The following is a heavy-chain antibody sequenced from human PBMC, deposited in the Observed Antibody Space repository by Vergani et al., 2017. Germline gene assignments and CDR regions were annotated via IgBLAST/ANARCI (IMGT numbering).Heavy chain of an antibody. V-gene: IGHV4-34*01. CDR3: ARGNPSIAAAGTGGFDP. J-gene: IGHJ5*02. D-gene: IGHD6-13*01. CDR1: GGSFSGYY. Sequence: QVQQQQWGAGLLKPSETLSLTCAVYGGSFSGYYWSWIRQPPGKGLEWVGEINHSGSTNYNPSLKSRVTISVDTSKNQFSLKLSSVTAADTAVYYCARGNPSIAAAGTGGFDPWGQGTLVTVSS. CDR2: INHSGST.